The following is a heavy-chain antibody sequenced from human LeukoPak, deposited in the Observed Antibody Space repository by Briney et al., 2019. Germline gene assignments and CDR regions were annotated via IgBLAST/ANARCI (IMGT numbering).Heavy chain of an antibody. CDR3: ARDSPRLLWFGEPHYYYYMDV. D-gene: IGHD3-10*01. Sequence: SETLSLTCTVSVGSISIYYWSCLRQSAGKALEWIGRISTSGSTNYTPSLKSRVTMSVDTSKNQFSLKLSSVTAADTAVYYCARDSPRLLWFGEPHYYYYMDVWCKGNTVTVSS. CDR2: ISTSGST. J-gene: IGHJ6*03. V-gene: IGHV4-4*07. CDR1: VGSISIYY.